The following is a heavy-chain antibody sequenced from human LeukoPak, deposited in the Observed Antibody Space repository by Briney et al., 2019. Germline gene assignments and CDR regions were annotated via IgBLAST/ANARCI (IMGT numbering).Heavy chain of an antibody. CDR3: ARVVCTSCYVVYYYYYMDV. D-gene: IGHD2-2*01. J-gene: IGHJ6*03. V-gene: IGHV3-20*04. Sequence: GGSLRLSCAASGFTFDDYGMSWVRQAPGKGLEWVSGINWNGGSTGYADSVKGRFTISRDNAKNSLYLQMNSLRAEDTAVYYCARVVCTSCYVVYYYYYMDVWGKGTTVTVSS. CDR1: GFTFDDYG. CDR2: INWNGGST.